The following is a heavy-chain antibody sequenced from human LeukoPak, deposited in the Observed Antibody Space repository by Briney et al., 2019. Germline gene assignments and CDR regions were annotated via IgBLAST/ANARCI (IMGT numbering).Heavy chain of an antibody. CDR1: GGSFSGYY. CDR3: ATHGTTVTGYLRY. D-gene: IGHD4-17*01. CDR2: INHSGST. J-gene: IGHJ4*02. V-gene: IGHV4-34*01. Sequence: SETLSLTCAVYGGSFSGYYWSWIRQPPGKGLEWIGEINHSGSTNYNPSLKSRVTISVDTSKNQFSLKLSSVTAADTAVYYCATHGTTVTGYLRYWGQGTLVTVSS.